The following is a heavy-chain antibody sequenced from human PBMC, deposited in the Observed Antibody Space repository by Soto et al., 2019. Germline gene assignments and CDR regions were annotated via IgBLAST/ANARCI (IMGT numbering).Heavy chain of an antibody. CDR3: ARDRAYYGSGSYYNNDAFDI. J-gene: IGHJ3*02. Sequence: PSETLSLSCAVSGYSISSGYYWGWIRQPQGKGLEWIGSIYHSGSTYYNPSLKSRVTISVDTSKNQFSLKLSSVTAADTAVYYCARDRAYYGSGSYYNNDAFDIWGQGTMVTVSS. CDR1: GYSISSGYY. CDR2: IYHSGST. D-gene: IGHD3-10*01. V-gene: IGHV4-38-2*02.